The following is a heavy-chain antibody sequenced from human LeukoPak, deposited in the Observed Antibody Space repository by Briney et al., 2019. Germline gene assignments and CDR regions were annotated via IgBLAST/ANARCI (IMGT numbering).Heavy chain of an antibody. CDR2: IYYSGST. Sequence: TSETLSLTCTVSGGSISSSSYYWGWIRQPPGKGLEWIGSIYYSGSTYYNPSLKSRVTISVDTSKNQFSLKLSSVTAADTAVYYCARDAAAHYYDSSGYYLKWGQGTLVTVSS. CDR3: ARDAAAHYYDSSGYYLK. D-gene: IGHD3-22*01. V-gene: IGHV4-39*07. J-gene: IGHJ4*02. CDR1: GGSISSSSYY.